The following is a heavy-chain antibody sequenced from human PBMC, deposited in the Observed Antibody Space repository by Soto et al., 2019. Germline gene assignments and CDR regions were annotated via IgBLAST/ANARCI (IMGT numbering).Heavy chain of an antibody. V-gene: IGHV3-23*01. J-gene: IGHJ4*02. CDR2: ISGSDDST. D-gene: IGHD6-6*01. CDR3: AKRSSSSTFDY. Sequence: GGSLRLSCAASGFTFSSFAMSWVRQAPGKGLEWVSVISGSDDSTYYADSVKGRFTISRDNSKNTLYLQMNSLRAEDTAVYYCAKRSSSSTFDYWGQGTLVTVSS. CDR1: GFTFSSFA.